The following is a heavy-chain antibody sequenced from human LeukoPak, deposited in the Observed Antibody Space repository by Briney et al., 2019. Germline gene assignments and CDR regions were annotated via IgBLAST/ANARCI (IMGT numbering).Heavy chain of an antibody. CDR3: ARGDWEYSYGFSA. D-gene: IGHD5-18*01. V-gene: IGHV4-59*08. CDR1: GGSISSYY. Sequence: SETLSLTCTVSGGSISSYYWSWIRQPPGKGLEWIGFIYYSGSTNYSPSLKSRVTISVDTSKNQFSLKLTSVTAADTAVYYCARGDWEYSYGFSAWGQGTLVTVSS. J-gene: IGHJ5*02. CDR2: IYYSGST.